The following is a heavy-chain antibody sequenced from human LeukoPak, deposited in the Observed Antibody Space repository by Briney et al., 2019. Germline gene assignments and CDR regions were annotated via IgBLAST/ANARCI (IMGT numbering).Heavy chain of an antibody. V-gene: IGHV3-48*04. D-gene: IGHD4-17*01. CDR1: GFTFSSYS. Sequence: GGSLRLSCAASGFTFSSYSMNWVRQAPGKGLEWGSYISSSSSTIYYADSVKGRFTISRDNAKNSLYLQMNSLRAEDTAVYYCARDLGPDGDYRYYYYGMDVWGQGTTVTVSS. J-gene: IGHJ6*02. CDR3: ARDLGPDGDYRYYYYGMDV. CDR2: ISSSSSTI.